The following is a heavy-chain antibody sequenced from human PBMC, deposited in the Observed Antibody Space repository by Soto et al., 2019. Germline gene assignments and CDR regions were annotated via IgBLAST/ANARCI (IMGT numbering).Heavy chain of an antibody. CDR1: GLTFSSYS. Sequence: WGSLRLSCAASGLTFSSYSMSWVRQAPGKGLEWLSYISSSASTKYYADSVRGRFTGSRDNAKNSLYLQMNSLRDEDTAVYYCGRDARSDWNYVVYWGQGTLVTVSS. V-gene: IGHV3-48*02. CDR3: GRDARSDWNYVVY. CDR2: ISSSASTK. D-gene: IGHD3-9*01. J-gene: IGHJ4*02.